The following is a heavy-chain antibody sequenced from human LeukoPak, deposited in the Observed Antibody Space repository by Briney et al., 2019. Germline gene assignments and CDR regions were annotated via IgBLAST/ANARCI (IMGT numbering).Heavy chain of an antibody. D-gene: IGHD3-22*01. CDR3: ARAQKKYYYDSSGYHSRDYFDY. Sequence: SETLSLTCIVSGGAISSYYWNWIRQPPGKGLEWIGHIYYSGSSNYNPSLKSRVTISVDTSKNQFSLKLSSVTAADTAVYYCARAQKKYYYDSSGYHSRDYFDYWGQGTLVTVSS. CDR1: GGAISSYY. J-gene: IGHJ4*02. V-gene: IGHV4-59*01. CDR2: IYYSGSS.